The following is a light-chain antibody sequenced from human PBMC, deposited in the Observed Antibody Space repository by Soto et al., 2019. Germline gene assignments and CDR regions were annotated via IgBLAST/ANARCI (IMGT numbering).Light chain of an antibody. Sequence: QSALTQPASVSGSPGQSITISCTGTSSDVGSYNLVSWYQQHPGKAPKLMIYEGTKRPSGVSNRFSGSKSGNTASLTISGLQAEDEADYYCCSYARSTTVVFGGGTKLNVL. CDR3: CSYARSTTVV. J-gene: IGLJ2*01. CDR1: SSDVGSYNL. V-gene: IGLV2-23*01. CDR2: EGT.